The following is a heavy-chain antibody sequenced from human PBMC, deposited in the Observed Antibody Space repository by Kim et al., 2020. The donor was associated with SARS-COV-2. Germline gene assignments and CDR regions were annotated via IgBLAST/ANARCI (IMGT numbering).Heavy chain of an antibody. CDR2: INWNSETT. V-gene: IGHV3-9*01. CDR1: GFTFDDYA. J-gene: IGHJ4*02. CDR3: ARRSGYNFDY. D-gene: IGHD5-12*01. Sequence: GGSLRLSCAASGFTFDDYAMHWVRQAPGKGLEWVSGINWNSETTIYADSVKGRCTISRDNAKNSLYLQMDSLRAEDTALYYCARRSGYNFDYWGQGTLVT.